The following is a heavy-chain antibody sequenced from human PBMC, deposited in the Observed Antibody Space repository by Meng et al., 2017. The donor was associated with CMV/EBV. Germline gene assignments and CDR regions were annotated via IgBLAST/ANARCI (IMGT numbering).Heavy chain of an antibody. CDR3: ARDLTLPQFFYGMDV. D-gene: IGHD1-26*01. Sequence: ASVKVSCKASGYTFTDYKMHWVRQAPGQGLEWMGRMSPNSGNTAYAQKFQGRVTITRKTSISTAYMELSSLRSEDTAVYYCARDLTLPQFFYGMDVWGQGTTVTVSS. J-gene: IGHJ6*02. V-gene: IGHV1-8*03. CDR1: GYTFTDYK. CDR2: MSPNSGNT.